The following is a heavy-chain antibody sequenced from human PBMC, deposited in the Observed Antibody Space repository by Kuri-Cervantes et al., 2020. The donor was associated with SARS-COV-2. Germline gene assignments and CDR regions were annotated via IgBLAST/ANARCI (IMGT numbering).Heavy chain of an antibody. Sequence: SETLSLTCTVSGGSISSGSYYWSWIRQPAGKGLEWIGYIYYSGSTNYNPSLKGRVTISVDTSKNQFSLKLSSVTAADTAVYYCASGSAPAAIYYYYYMDVWGKGTTVTVSS. V-gene: IGHV4-61*10. CDR2: IYYSGST. D-gene: IGHD2-2*01. CDR3: ASGSAPAAIYYYYYMDV. CDR1: GGSISSGSYY. J-gene: IGHJ6*03.